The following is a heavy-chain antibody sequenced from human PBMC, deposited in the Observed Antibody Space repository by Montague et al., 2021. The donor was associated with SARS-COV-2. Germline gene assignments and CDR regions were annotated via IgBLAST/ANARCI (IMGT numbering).Heavy chain of an antibody. CDR2: INHSANT. J-gene: IGHJ6*02. CDR3: ASGIYPSGSEYNRYYYGLNI. V-gene: IGHV4-34*01. Sequence: SETLSLTCAVSGGSLSGYYWSWIRQPPEKGLEWIGEINHSANTQYNPSLKSPFTISIDTSKNQFSLKMTSVTAADTATYYCASGIYPSGSEYNRYYYGLNIWGPGTTVIVSS. CDR1: GGSLSGYY. D-gene: IGHD3-10*01.